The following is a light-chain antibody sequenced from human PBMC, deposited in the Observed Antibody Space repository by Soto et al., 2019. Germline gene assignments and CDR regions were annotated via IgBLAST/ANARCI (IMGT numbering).Light chain of an antibody. V-gene: IGKV1-9*01. J-gene: IGKJ3*01. CDR1: QDSTKY. CDR3: QESYSTPSVT. Sequence: IQLTQSPSSLSASVGDRVTITCRASQDSTKYLAWYQQKPGKAPNLLIYDASTLHSGVPSRFSGSGSGTDFTLTVSGLQPEDFATYYCQESYSTPSVTFGPGTKVDIK. CDR2: DAS.